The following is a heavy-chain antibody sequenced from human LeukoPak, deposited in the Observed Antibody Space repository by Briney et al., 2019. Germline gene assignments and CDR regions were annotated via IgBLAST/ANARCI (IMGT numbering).Heavy chain of an antibody. Sequence: ASVKVSCKASGYTFTSYAMNWVRQAPGQGLEWMGWINTNTGNPTYAQGFTGRFVFSLDTSVSTAYLQISGLKAEDTAVYYCARSYCSGGSCYSIYYYGMDVWGQGTTVTVSS. V-gene: IGHV7-4-1*02. CDR1: GYTFTSYA. J-gene: IGHJ6*02. CDR3: ARSYCSGGSCYSIYYYGMDV. D-gene: IGHD2-15*01. CDR2: INTNTGNP.